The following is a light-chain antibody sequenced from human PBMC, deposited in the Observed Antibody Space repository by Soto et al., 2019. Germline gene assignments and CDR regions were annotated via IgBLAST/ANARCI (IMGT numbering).Light chain of an antibody. CDR3: QQYSSTPIT. V-gene: IGKV3-20*01. CDR1: QSVSSSY. J-gene: IGKJ5*01. CDR2: DAS. Sequence: VLSQSPGVLSMSTGERATLSCRASQSVSSSYLAWYQQKPGQAPRLVIYDASRRATGIPDRFSGSGSRTDFTLTISRLEPEDFAVYYCQQYSSTPITFGQGTLLEI.